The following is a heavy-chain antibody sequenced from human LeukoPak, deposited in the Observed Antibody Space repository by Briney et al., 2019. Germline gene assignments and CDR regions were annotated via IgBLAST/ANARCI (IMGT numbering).Heavy chain of an antibody. J-gene: IGHJ5*02. V-gene: IGHV4-30-2*01. CDR3: ALERYYHDSSGYYPGYSDP. CDR2: IYHSGST. CDR1: GGSISSGGYS. Sequence: SETLSLTCAVSGGSISSGGYSWSWIRQPPGKGLEWIGYIYHSGSTYYNPSLKSRVTISVDKSKNQFSLKLSSVTAADTAVYYCALERYYHDSSGYYPGYSDPWGQGTLVTVSS. D-gene: IGHD3-22*01.